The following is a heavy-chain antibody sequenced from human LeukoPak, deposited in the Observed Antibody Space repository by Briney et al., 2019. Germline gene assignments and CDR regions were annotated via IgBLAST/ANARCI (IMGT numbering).Heavy chain of an antibody. V-gene: IGHV3-64*01. J-gene: IGHJ6*02. D-gene: IGHD3-10*01. CDR3: AREAWPGPYYYYGMDV. CDR2: ISSNGGST. Sequence: GGSLRLSCAASGFTFSSYAMHWVRQAPRKGLEYVSAISSNGGSTYYANSVKGRFTISRDNSKNTLYLQMGSLRAEDMAVYYCAREAWPGPYYYYGMDVWGQGTTVTVSS. CDR1: GFTFSSYA.